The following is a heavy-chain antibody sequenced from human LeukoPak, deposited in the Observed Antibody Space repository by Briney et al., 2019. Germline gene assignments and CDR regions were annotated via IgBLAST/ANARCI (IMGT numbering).Heavy chain of an antibody. CDR2: IKSKTDGGTT. CDR1: GFTFSRHW. D-gene: IGHD6-19*01. J-gene: IGHJ3*02. Sequence: GGSLRLSCAASGFTFSRHWMSWVRQAPGKGLEWVGRIKSKTDGGTTDYAAPVKGRFTISRDDSKNTLYLQMNSLKTEDTAVYYCTTDSSGWFSDAFDIWGQGTMVTVSS. CDR3: TTDSSGWFSDAFDI. V-gene: IGHV3-15*01.